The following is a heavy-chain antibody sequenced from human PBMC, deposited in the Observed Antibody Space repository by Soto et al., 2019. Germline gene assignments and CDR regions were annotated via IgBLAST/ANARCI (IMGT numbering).Heavy chain of an antibody. J-gene: IGHJ4*02. Sequence: QVQLQQWGAGLLKPSETLSLTCAIYGGSFSDYYWSWIRQPPGKGLEWIGEINHSGSTNYNPSLKRRVTIAVDTSKHQLSLKLSSVTAADTAVYYCARGGIHRSDYWGQGTLVTVSS. CDR3: ARGGIHRSDY. D-gene: IGHD6-13*01. CDR2: INHSGST. CDR1: GGSFSDYY. V-gene: IGHV4-34*01.